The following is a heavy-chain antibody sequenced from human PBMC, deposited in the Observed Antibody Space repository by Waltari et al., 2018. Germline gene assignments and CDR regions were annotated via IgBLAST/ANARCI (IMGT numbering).Heavy chain of an antibody. CDR3: ASTVDMRRGATGAVDYAFDI. V-gene: IGHV4-59*08. CDR2: LYYSGTT. D-gene: IGHD3-10*01. J-gene: IGHJ3*02. Sequence: PPGKGLEWIGYLYYSGTTNYNPALKSRVTMSSDASKNQFSLWLTSVTAADTAVYFCASTVDMRRGATGAVDYAFDIWGQWTMVSVSS.